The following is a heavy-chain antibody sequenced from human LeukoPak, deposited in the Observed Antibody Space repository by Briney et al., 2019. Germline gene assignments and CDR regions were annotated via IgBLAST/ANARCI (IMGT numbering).Heavy chain of an antibody. CDR3: ARDGEFCSGTSCYDRYDY. CDR1: GFTFDSYW. CDR2: IRQDGSIK. J-gene: IGHJ4*02. D-gene: IGHD2-2*01. V-gene: IGHV3-7*01. Sequence: GGSLRLSCDTSGFTFDSYWMTWVRQAPGKGLEWVANIRQDGSIKYHLDSVKCRFTISRDNAMNSLYLQMTSLRGEDTAVYYCARDGEFCSGTSCYDRYDYWGQGTLVTVSS.